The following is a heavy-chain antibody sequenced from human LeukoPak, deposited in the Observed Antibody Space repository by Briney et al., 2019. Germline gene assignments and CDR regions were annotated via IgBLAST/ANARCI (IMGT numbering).Heavy chain of an antibody. CDR3: ARQPQDVVIAPTLPFDY. CDR2: ISYSGST. CDR1: GGSINSSSHY. J-gene: IGHJ4*02. Sequence: PSETLSLTCTVSGGSINSSSHYWVWIRQSPGKGLEWIGTISYSGSTYYNPSLMSRLTISVDTSKNQFSLKLRSVTAADTALYYCARQPQDVVIAPTLPFDYWGQGTLVTVSS. V-gene: IGHV4-39*01. D-gene: IGHD2/OR15-2a*01.